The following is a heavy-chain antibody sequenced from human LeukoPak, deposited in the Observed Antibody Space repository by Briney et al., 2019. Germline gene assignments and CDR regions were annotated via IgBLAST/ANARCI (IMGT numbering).Heavy chain of an antibody. V-gene: IGHV3-21*01. CDR2: ISSSSSYI. CDR3: VSSSYYYDSSGYFDY. D-gene: IGHD3-22*01. J-gene: IGHJ4*02. Sequence: GGSLRLSCAASGFAFSSYSMNWVRQAPGKGLEWVSSISSSSSYIYYADSVKGRFTISRDNAKNSLYLQMNSLRAEGTAVYYCVSSSYYYDSSGYFDYWGQGPLVTVSS. CDR1: GFAFSSYS.